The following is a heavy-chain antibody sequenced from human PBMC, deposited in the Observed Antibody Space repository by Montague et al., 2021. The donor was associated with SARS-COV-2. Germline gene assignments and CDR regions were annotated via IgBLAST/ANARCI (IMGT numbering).Heavy chain of an antibody. CDR1: GGSITNNIDY. Sequence: SETLSLTCTVSGGSITNNIDYWSWIRQPPGKGLEWIGSIYYTGNTYYNPSLKSRVTISVVTSKNRFTLKLSSVTAAETAVYYCARLKRYFDSSGSPSAFDXWGQGTKVTVSS. CDR2: IYYTGNT. D-gene: IGHD3-22*01. J-gene: IGHJ3*01. CDR3: ARLKRYFDSSGSPSAFDX. V-gene: IGHV4-39*02.